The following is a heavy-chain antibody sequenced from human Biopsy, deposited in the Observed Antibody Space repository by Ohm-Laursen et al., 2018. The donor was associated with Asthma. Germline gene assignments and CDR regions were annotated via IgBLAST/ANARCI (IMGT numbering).Heavy chain of an antibody. D-gene: IGHD3-22*01. CDR1: GFAVSRDH. Sequence: SLRLSCAASGFAVSRDHMFWVRQAPGKGLEWVSVIYSGGTSHTADSVRGRLTISRDYSKNTSYLQMHSLRAEDTAVYYCARGDSSNWSHYYFDYWGQGTLVTVSS. V-gene: IGHV3-53*01. CDR2: IYSGGTS. J-gene: IGHJ4*02. CDR3: ARGDSSNWSHYYFDY.